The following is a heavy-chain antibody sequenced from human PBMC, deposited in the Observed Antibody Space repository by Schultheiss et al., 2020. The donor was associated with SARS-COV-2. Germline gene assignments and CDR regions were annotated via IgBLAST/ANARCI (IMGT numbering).Heavy chain of an antibody. CDR3: ASISSG. CDR2: ISYDGSNK. Sequence: GGSLRLSCAASGFTFSSYGVHWVRQAPGKGLEWVAVISYDGSNKYYADSVKGRFTISRDNSKNTLYLQMNSLRAEDTAVYYCASISSGWGQGTLVTVSS. J-gene: IGHJ4*02. D-gene: IGHD6-19*01. V-gene: IGHV3-30*03. CDR1: GFTFSSYG.